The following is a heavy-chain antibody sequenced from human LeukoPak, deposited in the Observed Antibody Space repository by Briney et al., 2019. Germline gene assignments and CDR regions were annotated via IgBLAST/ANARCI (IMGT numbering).Heavy chain of an antibody. J-gene: IGHJ5*02. CDR2: ITGSGDNT. CDR3: ATSPTFDP. V-gene: IGHV3-23*01. Sequence: GGSLRLSCAASGFTFSSYAMSWVRQAPGKGLEWVSAITGSGDNTYYADSVKGRFTISRDNSKNTLYLQMNNLRAEDTAVYYCATSPTFDPWGQGTLVTVSS. CDR1: GFTFSSYA.